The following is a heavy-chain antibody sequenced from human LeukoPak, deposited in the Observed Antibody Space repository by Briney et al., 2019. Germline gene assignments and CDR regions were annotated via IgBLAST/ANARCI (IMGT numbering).Heavy chain of an antibody. V-gene: IGHV3-64D*09. Sequence: GGSLRLSCSASGFTFSFYGMHWVRQAPGKGLVYVSAISSDGGSTYYADSVKGRFTISRDNSKNTLSLQMRSLRPDDTAVYYCVKGRGVLTTVTTRYFDYWGQGTLVTVSS. CDR2: ISSDGGST. D-gene: IGHD4-11*01. CDR3: VKGRGVLTTVTTRYFDY. CDR1: GFTFSFYG. J-gene: IGHJ4*02.